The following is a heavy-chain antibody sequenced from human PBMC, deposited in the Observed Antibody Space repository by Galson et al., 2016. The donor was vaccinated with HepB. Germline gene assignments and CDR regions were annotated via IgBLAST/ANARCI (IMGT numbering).Heavy chain of an antibody. CDR3: ARARGGGNFDH. Sequence: SLRLSCAASGFTFSTYAMNWVRQAPGKGLEWVSGISGSGSSSSHADSVKGRSTISRDNSKNTLYLQMNSPRAEDTAVYYCARARGGGNFDHWGQGTPATVPS. J-gene: IGHJ4*02. V-gene: IGHV3-23*01. CDR1: GFTFSTYA. CDR2: ISGSGSSS. D-gene: IGHD3-10*01.